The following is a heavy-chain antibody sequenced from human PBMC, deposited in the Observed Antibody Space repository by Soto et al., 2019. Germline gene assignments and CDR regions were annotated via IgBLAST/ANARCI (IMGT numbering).Heavy chain of an antibody. J-gene: IGHJ3*02. CDR3: ARDEQWLTTGAFDI. CDR1: GYTFTSYG. D-gene: IGHD6-19*01. Sequence: GASVTVSCKASGYTFTSYGIGWVRQAPGQGLEWMGWISAYNGNTNYAQKLQGRVTMTTDTSTSTAYMELRSLRSDDTAVYYCARDEQWLTTGAFDIWGQGTMVTVSS. CDR2: ISAYNGNT. V-gene: IGHV1-18*01.